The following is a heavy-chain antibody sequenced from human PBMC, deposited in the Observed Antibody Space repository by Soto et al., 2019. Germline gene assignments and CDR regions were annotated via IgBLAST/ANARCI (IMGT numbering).Heavy chain of an antibody. CDR3: VRGEGGWETY. Sequence: GGSLRLSCAASGFTFSNYWMHWVRQAPGMGLVWVSRINSDGSSTTYADSVKGRFTISRDNAKNTLYLQMNSLRAEDTAVYYCVRGEGGWETYWGQGTLVTVSS. CDR2: INSDGSST. V-gene: IGHV3-74*01. J-gene: IGHJ4*02. CDR1: GFTFSNYW. D-gene: IGHD6-19*01.